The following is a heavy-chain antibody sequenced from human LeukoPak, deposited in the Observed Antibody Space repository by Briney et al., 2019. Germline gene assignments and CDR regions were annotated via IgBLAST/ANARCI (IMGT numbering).Heavy chain of an antibody. D-gene: IGHD6-19*01. CDR2: TYYRSKWYN. CDR3: ARCMAVAGKNFDY. J-gene: IGHJ4*02. V-gene: IGHV6-1*01. Sequence: SQTLSLTCATSGDSVSSNSAAWNWIGQSPSRGLEGLGRTYYRSKWYNDYAVSVKSRITINPDTSKNQFSRHLNSVTPEDTAVYYCARCMAVAGKNFDYWGQGTLVTVPS. CDR1: GDSVSSNSAA.